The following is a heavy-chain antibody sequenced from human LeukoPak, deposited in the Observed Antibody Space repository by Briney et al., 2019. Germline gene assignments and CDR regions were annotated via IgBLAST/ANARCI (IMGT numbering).Heavy chain of an antibody. D-gene: IGHD2-2*01. CDR3: ARLADCSSSSCRSFDY. Sequence: AASVKVSCKASGYTFTAYYIHWVRQAPGQGLEWMGWINPNSGFTNYAQKFQGRVTMTRDTSISTAYMELSRLRSDDTAVYYCARLADCSSSSCRSFDYWGQGTLVTVSS. J-gene: IGHJ4*02. CDR1: GYTFTAYY. CDR2: INPNSGFT. V-gene: IGHV1-2*02.